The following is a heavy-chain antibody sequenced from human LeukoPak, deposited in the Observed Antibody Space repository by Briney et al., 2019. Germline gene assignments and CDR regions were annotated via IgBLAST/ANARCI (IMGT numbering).Heavy chain of an antibody. CDR2: IYTSGST. CDR3: ARDVSSWEYYYYYMDV. J-gene: IGHJ6*03. Sequence: SETLSLTCSVSGGSISSGTNYWSWIRQSAGKGLEWIGRIYTSGSTNYNPSLKSRVTISVDTSKNQFSLNLNSVTAADTAVYYCARDVSSWEYYYYYMDVWGKGTTVTVSS. CDR1: GGSISSGTNY. V-gene: IGHV4-61*02. D-gene: IGHD2-15*01.